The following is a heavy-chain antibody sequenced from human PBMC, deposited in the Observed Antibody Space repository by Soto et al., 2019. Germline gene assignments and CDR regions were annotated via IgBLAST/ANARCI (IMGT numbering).Heavy chain of an antibody. CDR1: GASFSNDY. D-gene: IGHD3-22*01. Sequence: SETLSLTCSISGASFSNDYWTWIRQSPGKGLEWIGYIFHSGITDYNPSVKSRVTISIDKSRNLFSLTLTSVTAADTAVYYCARDRYFYDSRGYYRTLDSWGQGTLVTAPQ. CDR2: IFHSGIT. V-gene: IGHV4-59*01. J-gene: IGHJ5*01. CDR3: ARDRYFYDSRGYYRTLDS.